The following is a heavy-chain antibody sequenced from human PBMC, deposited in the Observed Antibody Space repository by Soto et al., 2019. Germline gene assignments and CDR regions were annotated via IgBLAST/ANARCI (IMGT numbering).Heavy chain of an antibody. J-gene: IGHJ6*02. CDR2: ISVCGIST. D-gene: IGHD4-4*01. V-gene: IGHV3-23*01. CDR3: VKPPVSTASYYYYDMDV. Sequence: GGSLRLSCAAAAVTFSTYRMSCVRLEAGMVLEWVSCISVCGISTYYTDSVKGRFTISRDNSKNTVFLQMNSLRDEDTAVYYCVKPPVSTASYYYYDMDVWGQGTTGTVSS. CDR1: AVTFSTYR.